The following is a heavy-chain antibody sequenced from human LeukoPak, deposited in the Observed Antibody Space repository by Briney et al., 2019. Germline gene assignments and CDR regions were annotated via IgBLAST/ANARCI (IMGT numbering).Heavy chain of an antibody. J-gene: IGHJ2*01. CDR2: ISSSSIYI. D-gene: IGHD5-18*01. CDR3: AKDTASSWWYFDL. CDR1: GFNFSSYS. Sequence: PGGSLRLPCAASGFNFSSYSMNWVRQAPGKGLEWVSSISSSSIYIYYADSVKGRFTISRDNSKNTLYLQMNSLRAEDTAVYYCAKDTASSWWYFDLWGRGTPVTVSS. V-gene: IGHV3-21*04.